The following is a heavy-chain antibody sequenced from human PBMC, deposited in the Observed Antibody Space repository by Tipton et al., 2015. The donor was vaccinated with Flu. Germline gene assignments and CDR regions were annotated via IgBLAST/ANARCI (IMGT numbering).Heavy chain of an antibody. Sequence: TLSLTCTVSGASVTADGFYWSWIRQPPGKGLEWIGYIYYSGNTKYNSSLGSRVTISSDTSKNQVSLKLKSVTAADTAVYYCARDGIFGVVRGPWGQGTLVTVSS. J-gene: IGHJ5*02. D-gene: IGHD3-3*01. CDR1: GASVTADGFY. V-gene: IGHV4-61*08. CDR2: IYYSGNT. CDR3: ARDGIFGVVRGP.